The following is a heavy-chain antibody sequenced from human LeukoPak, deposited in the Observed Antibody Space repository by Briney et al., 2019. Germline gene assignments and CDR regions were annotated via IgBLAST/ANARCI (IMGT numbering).Heavy chain of an antibody. CDR1: GFTFTTYS. Sequence: GGSLRLSCAASGFTFTTYSLRGVRRAPGMGLEWVSSISSGGSYIYYADSVKGRFTISRDNAKNSLYLQMNSLRAEDTAVYYCARSRDNYYNAMDVWGQGTTVTVSS. D-gene: IGHD2-15*01. CDR2: ISSGGSYI. CDR3: ARSRDNYYNAMDV. J-gene: IGHJ6*02. V-gene: IGHV3-21*01.